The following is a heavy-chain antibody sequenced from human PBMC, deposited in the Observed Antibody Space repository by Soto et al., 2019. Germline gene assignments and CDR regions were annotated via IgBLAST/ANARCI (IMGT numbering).Heavy chain of an antibody. CDR3: AGFVVPASRNSDFDY. CDR1: GISVSTSDYY. D-gene: IGHD2-15*01. CDR2: IYYSGIT. Sequence: PSETRSLTWTVSGISVSTSDYYWVWFRQPPGKGLDWIGNIYYSGITFYNPSLRSRVTISVDTSKNQFSLKLNSVTAADTAVYFCAGFVVPASRNSDFDYWGQGTLVTVSS. V-gene: IGHV4-39*01. J-gene: IGHJ4*02.